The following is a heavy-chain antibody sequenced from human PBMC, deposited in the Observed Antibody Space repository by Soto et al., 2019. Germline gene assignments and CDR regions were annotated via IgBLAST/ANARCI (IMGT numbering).Heavy chain of an antibody. CDR2: ISAYNGNT. Sequence: QVQLVQSGAEVKKPGASVKVSCKASGYTFTSYGISWVRQAPGQGLEWMGWISAYNGNTNYAQKLQGRVTMTTDTSDGTVYMELRSLRSDDTAVYYCASGAVWFGELLRGGYGMDVWGQGTTVTVSS. J-gene: IGHJ6*02. CDR3: ASGAVWFGELLRGGYGMDV. D-gene: IGHD3-10*01. V-gene: IGHV1-18*04. CDR1: GYTFTSYG.